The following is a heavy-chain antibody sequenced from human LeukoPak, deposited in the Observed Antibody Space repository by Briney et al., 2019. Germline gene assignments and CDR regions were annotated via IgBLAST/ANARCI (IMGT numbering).Heavy chain of an antibody. CDR3: ARRSLSDPRSFDL. D-gene: IGHD2-21*02. CDR1: GGSISSGDYY. V-gene: IGHV4-30-4*01. CDR2: IYYSGTT. Sequence: SQTLSLTCTLSGGSISSGDYYWTWIRQPPGEGLEWIGYIYYSGTTYYNPSLKSRLTISVDTSKNQFSLKLSSVTAADTSVYYCARRSLSDPRSFDLWGRGTLVTVSS. J-gene: IGHJ2*01.